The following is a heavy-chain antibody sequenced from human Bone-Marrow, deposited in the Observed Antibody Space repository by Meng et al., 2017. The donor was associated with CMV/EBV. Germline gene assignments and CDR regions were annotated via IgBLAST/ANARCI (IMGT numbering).Heavy chain of an antibody. D-gene: IGHD3-3*01. J-gene: IGHJ4*02. V-gene: IGHV4-34*01. CDR1: GGSFSGYY. Sequence: SETLSLTCAVYGGSFSGYYWSWIRQPPGKGLEWIGEINHSGSTNYNPSLKSRVTISVGTSKNQFSLKLSSVTAADTAVYYCARGGYYDFWSASPRYFDYWGQGTLVTVSS. CDR3: ARGGYYDFWSASPRYFDY. CDR2: INHSGST.